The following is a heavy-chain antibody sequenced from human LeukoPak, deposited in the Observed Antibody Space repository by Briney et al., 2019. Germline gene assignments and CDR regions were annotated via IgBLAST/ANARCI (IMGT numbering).Heavy chain of an antibody. CDR3: ARPNYYDSHAFDI. D-gene: IGHD3-22*01. V-gene: IGHV1-69*05. CDR2: IIPIFGTA. CDR1: GGTFSSYA. J-gene: IGHJ3*02. Sequence: ASVKVSCKASGGTFSSYAISWVRQAPGQGLEWLGRIIPIFGTANYAQKFQGRVTITTNESTSTAYMELSSLRSEKTAVYYCARPNYYDSHAFDIWGQGTMVTVSS.